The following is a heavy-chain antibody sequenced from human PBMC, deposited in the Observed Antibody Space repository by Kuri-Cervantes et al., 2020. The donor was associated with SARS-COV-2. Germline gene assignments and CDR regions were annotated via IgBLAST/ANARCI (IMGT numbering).Heavy chain of an antibody. V-gene: IGHV6-1*01. Sequence: SQTLSPTCAISGDSVSSNSAAWNWIRQSPSRGLEWLGRTYYRSKWYNDYAVSVKSRITINPDTSKNQFSLQLNSVTPEDTAVYYCARELPNYDILTGPYDYWGQGTLVTVSS. CDR2: TYYRSKWYN. D-gene: IGHD3-9*01. J-gene: IGHJ4*02. CDR3: ARELPNYDILTGPYDY. CDR1: GDSVSSNSAA.